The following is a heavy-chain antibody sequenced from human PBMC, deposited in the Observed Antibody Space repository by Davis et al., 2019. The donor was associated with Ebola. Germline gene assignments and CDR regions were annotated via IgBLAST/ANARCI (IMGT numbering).Heavy chain of an antibody. CDR2: MNPNSGNT. CDR1: RYTFTSYD. CDR3: ARAYWYFDL. V-gene: IGHV1-8*01. Sequence: ASVTVSCMASRYTFTSYDINWVRQATGQGLEWMGWMNPNSGNTGYAQKFQGRVTMTRDNSISTAYMELSSLTSEDTAVYFCARAYWYFDLWGRGTLVTVSS. J-gene: IGHJ2*01.